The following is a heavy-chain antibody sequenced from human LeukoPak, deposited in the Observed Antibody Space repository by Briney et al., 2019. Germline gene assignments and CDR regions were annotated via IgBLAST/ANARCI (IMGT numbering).Heavy chain of an antibody. D-gene: IGHD3-9*01. V-gene: IGHV3-23*01. J-gene: IGHJ4*02. CDR1: GFTFSSFG. CDR3: ARGTGDYSADS. CDR2: ISSGDST. Sequence: GSLRLSCAASGFTFSSFGMNWVRQAPGRGLEWVSAISSGDSTYYADSVKGRFIISRDNSKSTVYLQMNSLTADDTAVYYCARGTGDYSADSWGQGTLVTVSS.